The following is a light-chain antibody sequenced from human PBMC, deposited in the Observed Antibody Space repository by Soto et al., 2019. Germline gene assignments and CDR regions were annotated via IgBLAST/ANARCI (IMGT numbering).Light chain of an antibody. CDR1: QRISNNY. J-gene: IGKJ1*01. CDR2: GAF. CDR3: QPYDSTPGT. Sequence: ESVLPQYPGTLSLSPGEIATLYCRASQRISNNYLAWYQKKPGQAPSLLIYGAFSRATGITDRFSGSGSGTDFTLTISRLEPEDFAVFYCQPYDSTPGTCGQGTKVDTK. V-gene: IGKV3-20*01.